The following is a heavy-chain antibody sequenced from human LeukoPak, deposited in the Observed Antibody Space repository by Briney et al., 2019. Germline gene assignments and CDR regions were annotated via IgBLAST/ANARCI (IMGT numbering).Heavy chain of an antibody. CDR1: GGSISSYY. CDR3: ARGGWYPESFQH. CDR2: IYYSGST. V-gene: IGHV4-59*01. D-gene: IGHD6-19*01. J-gene: IGHJ1*01. Sequence: SETLSLTCTVSGGSISSYYWNWIRQPPGKGLEWIGYIYYSGSTSYNPSLKSRVTISVDTSKNQFSLKLSSVTAADTAVYYCARGGWYPESFQHWGQGALVTVSS.